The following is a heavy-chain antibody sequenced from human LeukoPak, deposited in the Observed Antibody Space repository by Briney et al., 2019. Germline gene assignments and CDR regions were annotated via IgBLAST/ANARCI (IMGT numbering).Heavy chain of an antibody. CDR2: INPNSGDT. V-gene: IGHV1-2*02. CDR1: GYTFTGYN. Sequence: GASVKVSCKASGYTFTGYNIHWVRQAPGQGLEWMGWINPNSGDTNYAQKFQGRVTMTRDTSISTAYVELSRLASDDTGVYYCARAPDLYYFDFWGQGTLVTVSS. J-gene: IGHJ4*02. CDR3: ARAPDLYYFDF.